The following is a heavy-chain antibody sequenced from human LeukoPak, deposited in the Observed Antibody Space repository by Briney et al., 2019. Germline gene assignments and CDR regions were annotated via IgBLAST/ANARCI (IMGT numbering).Heavy chain of an antibody. J-gene: IGHJ6*02. Sequence: PSETLSLTCAVYGGSFSGYYWSWIRQPPGKGLEWIGEINHSGSINYNPSLKSRVTISVDTSKNQFSLKLSSVTAADTAVYYCASFGSGSYFPYYYYGMDVWGQGTTVTVSS. CDR1: GGSFSGYY. CDR2: INHSGSI. CDR3: ASFGSGSYFPYYYYGMDV. D-gene: IGHD3-10*01. V-gene: IGHV4-34*01.